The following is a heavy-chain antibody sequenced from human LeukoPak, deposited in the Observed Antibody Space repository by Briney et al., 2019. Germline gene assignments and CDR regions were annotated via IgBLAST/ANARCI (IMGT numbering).Heavy chain of an antibody. D-gene: IGHD3-3*01. CDR1: GYTFTSYG. V-gene: IGHV1-18*01. J-gene: IGHJ4*02. CDR2: ISAYNGNT. Sequence: GASVKVSCKASGYTFTSYGISWVRQAPGQGLEWMGWISAYNGNTNYAQKLQGRVTMTTDTSTSTAYMELRSLRSDDTAVYYCARDSRRQMPGVFEWLPYDYWGQGTLVTVSS. CDR3: ARDSRRQMPGVFEWLPYDY.